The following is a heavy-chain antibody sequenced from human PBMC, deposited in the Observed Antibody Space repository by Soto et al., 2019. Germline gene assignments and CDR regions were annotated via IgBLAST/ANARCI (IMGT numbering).Heavy chain of an antibody. V-gene: IGHV4-30-2*01. D-gene: IGHD6-6*01. J-gene: IGHJ6*02. CDR3: ARKSIAASYGMAV. CDR1: GGSISSGGYS. CDR2: IYHSGST. Sequence: QLQLQESGSGLVKPSQTLSLTCAVSGGSISSGGYSWSWIRQPPGKGLEWIGYIYHSGSTYYNPSLKSRVTISVDRYKNQFSLKLSTVTAADTAVYYCARKSIAASYGMAVWGQGTTVTVSS.